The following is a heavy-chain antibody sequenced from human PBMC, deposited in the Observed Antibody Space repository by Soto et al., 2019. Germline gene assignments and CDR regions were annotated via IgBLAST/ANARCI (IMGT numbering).Heavy chain of an antibody. D-gene: IGHD3-22*01. Sequence: PSETLSLTCTVSGGSISSSNYYWGWIRQPPGKGLEWIGSIYYIGSTYSNPSLKSRVTISVDTSKNQFSLKLSSVTAADTAVYYCAIEYYYDSSGYYYVIRWFDYWGQGTLVTVSS. CDR1: GGSISSSNYY. CDR3: AIEYYYDSSGYYYVIRWFDY. J-gene: IGHJ4*02. V-gene: IGHV4-39*07. CDR2: IYYIGST.